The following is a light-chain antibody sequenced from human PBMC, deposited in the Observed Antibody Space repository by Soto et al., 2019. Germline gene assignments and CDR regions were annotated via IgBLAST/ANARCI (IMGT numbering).Light chain of an antibody. CDR2: DAS. Sequence: EIVMTQSPATLSVSPGERVTLSCRASETVRSKLAWYQQKPGQAPRLLISDASTRATGIPARFSGSGSGTEFTLTISSLQSEEFAVYYCQQYNHWKTFGQGTKLEIK. V-gene: IGKV3-15*01. CDR1: ETVRSK. CDR3: QQYNHWKT. J-gene: IGKJ2*01.